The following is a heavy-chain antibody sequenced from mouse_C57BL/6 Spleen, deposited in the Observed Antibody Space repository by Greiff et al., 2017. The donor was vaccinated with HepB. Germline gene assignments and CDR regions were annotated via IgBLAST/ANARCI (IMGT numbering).Heavy chain of an antibody. V-gene: IGHV1-42*01. Sequence: EVQLQQSGPELVKPGASVKISCKASGYSFTGYYMNWVKQSPEKSLEWIGEINPSTGGTTYNQKFKAKATLTVDKSSSTAYMQLKSLTSEDSAVYYCARLNDGYPYYAMDYWGQGTSVTVSS. CDR3: ARLNDGYPYYAMDY. J-gene: IGHJ4*01. CDR2: INPSTGGT. D-gene: IGHD2-3*01. CDR1: GYSFTGYY.